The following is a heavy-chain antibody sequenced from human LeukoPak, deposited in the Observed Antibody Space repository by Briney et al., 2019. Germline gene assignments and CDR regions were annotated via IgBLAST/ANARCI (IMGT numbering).Heavy chain of an antibody. Sequence: GGSLRLSCAASGFTFSSYAMSWVRQAPGKGLVWVSAISGSGGSTYYADSVKGRFTISRDNSKNTLYLQMNSLRAEDTAVYYCAKGGSSGGRLLRAFDIWGQGTMVTVSS. CDR2: ISGSGGST. D-gene: IGHD2-15*01. V-gene: IGHV3-23*01. CDR3: AKGGSSGGRLLRAFDI. J-gene: IGHJ3*02. CDR1: GFTFSSYA.